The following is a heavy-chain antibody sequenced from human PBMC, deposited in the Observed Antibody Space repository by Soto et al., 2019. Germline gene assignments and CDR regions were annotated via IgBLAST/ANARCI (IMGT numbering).Heavy chain of an antibody. CDR2: MSYDGSNI. CDR1: GFTFSRYG. J-gene: IGHJ6*02. Sequence: LRLSCAASGFTFSRYGMRWVRQAPGKGLEWVAGMSYDGSNIDHGDSVKGRFTISRDNFKSTLYLQMNDLRLEDTSVYYCAKEGDLVVVPTSHYYYGMDVWGQGTTVTVSS. CDR3: AKEGDLVVVPTSHYYYGMDV. D-gene: IGHD2-2*01. V-gene: IGHV3-30*18.